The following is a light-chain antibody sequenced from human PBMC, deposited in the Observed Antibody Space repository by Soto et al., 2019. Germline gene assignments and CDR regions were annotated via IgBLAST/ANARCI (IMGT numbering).Light chain of an antibody. CDR2: EVN. CDR1: SSDVGSHNY. J-gene: IGLJ1*01. Sequence: QSVLTQPASVSGSPGQSITISCTGTSSDVGSHNYVSWYQQHPGKAPKLIIFEVNSRPSGVSNRFSGSKSGSAASLTISGLQAEDEADYYRSSYYSTSTPYVFGGGTKVTVL. V-gene: IGLV2-14*01. CDR3: SSYYSTSTPYV.